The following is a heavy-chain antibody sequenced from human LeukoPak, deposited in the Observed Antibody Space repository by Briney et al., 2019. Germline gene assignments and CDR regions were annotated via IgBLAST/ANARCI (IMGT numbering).Heavy chain of an antibody. Sequence: LSGGSLRLSCAASGFHFSTYGMHWVRQAPGKGLEWVGVIWYDGSNKIYAESVKGRFTISRDNSKNTLYLQMNSLRAEDTAVYYCARDRSWGSQCYFDYWGQGTLVTVSS. CDR3: ARDRSWGSQCYFDY. V-gene: IGHV3-33*01. CDR1: GFHFSTYG. J-gene: IGHJ4*02. D-gene: IGHD7-27*01. CDR2: IWYDGSNK.